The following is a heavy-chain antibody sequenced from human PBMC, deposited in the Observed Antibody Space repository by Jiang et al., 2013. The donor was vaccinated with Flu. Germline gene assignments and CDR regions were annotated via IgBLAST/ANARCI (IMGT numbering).Heavy chain of an antibody. D-gene: IGHD1-26*01. V-gene: IGHV4-34*01. CDR3: VRVSYVAFYFDI. CDR2: INLSGFS. CDR1: GGSLGAHF. J-gene: IGHJ4*02. Sequence: LLKPSETLSLTCAVSGGSLGAHFWTWIRQPPGGGVEWIGEINLSGFSNYKPSLKSRVTMLLDMSKNQFSLTLTSVTAADTGVYYCVRVSYVAFYFDIWGLGTRVTVSS.